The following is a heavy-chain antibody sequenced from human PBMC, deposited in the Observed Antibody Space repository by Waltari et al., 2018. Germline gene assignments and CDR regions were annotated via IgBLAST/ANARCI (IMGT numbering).Heavy chain of an antibody. J-gene: IGHJ4*02. D-gene: IGHD2-2*01. CDR2: INPSCGST. Sequence: QVQLVQSGAEVKKPGASVKISCKTSEYNFTSSYIHWVRQAPGQGLEWMGIINPSCGSTIYAQKFQCRVTMTRDTSTSTVYMELSSLRSDDTALYYCARNLEDHYCTTTNCFMDYWGQGTPVTVSS. V-gene: IGHV1-46*01. CDR1: EYNFTSSY. CDR3: ARNLEDHYCTTTNCFMDY.